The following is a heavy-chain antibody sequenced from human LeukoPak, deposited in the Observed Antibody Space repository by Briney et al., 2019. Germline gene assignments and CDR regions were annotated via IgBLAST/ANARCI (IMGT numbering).Heavy chain of an antibody. CDR2: INPAGSQQ. V-gene: IGHV3-7*01. Sequence: GGSLRLSCTASGFMFSDYWMSWVRQAPGKGPEWVANINPAGSQQYSVDSLKGRSTVSRDNAKNSLYLQMNSLRAEDTAVYYCARVGSLEWLSLDAFDIWGQGTMVTVSS. J-gene: IGHJ3*02. CDR3: ARVGSLEWLSLDAFDI. CDR1: GFMFSDYW. D-gene: IGHD3-3*01.